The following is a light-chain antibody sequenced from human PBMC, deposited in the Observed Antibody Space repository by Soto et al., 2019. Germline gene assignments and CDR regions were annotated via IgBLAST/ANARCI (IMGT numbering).Light chain of an antibody. CDR2: EAS. V-gene: IGKV3-11*01. J-gene: IGKJ4*01. CDR3: QQRSNWFT. Sequence: EIVLTQSPATLSLSPGQRATLSCRASQSVNRYLAWYQQKPGQAPRLLIYEASNRATGIPARFSGSGSGTDFTLTISSLEPEDFAVYYCQQRSNWFTFGGGTKVEIK. CDR1: QSVNRY.